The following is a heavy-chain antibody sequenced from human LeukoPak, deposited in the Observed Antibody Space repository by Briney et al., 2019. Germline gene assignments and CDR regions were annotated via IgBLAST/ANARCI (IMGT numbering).Heavy chain of an antibody. CDR3: ARLKRNGYYDSSGYYYFDY. Sequence: GGSLRLSCAASGFTFSSYGMSRVRQAPGKGLEWVSAISGSGGSTYYADSVKGRFTISRDNPKNTLYLQMNSLRVEDTAVYYCARLKRNGYYDSSGYYYFDYWGQGTLVTVSS. CDR1: GFTFSSYG. D-gene: IGHD3-22*01. V-gene: IGHV3-23*01. CDR2: ISGSGGST. J-gene: IGHJ4*02.